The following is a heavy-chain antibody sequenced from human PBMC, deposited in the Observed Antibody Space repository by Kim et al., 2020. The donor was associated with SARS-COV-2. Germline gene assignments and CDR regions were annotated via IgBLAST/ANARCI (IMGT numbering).Heavy chain of an antibody. J-gene: IGHJ5*02. V-gene: IGHV5-51*01. CDR2: IYPGDSDT. Sequence: GESLKISCKGSGYSFTSYWIGWVRQMPGKGLEWMGIIYPGDSDTRYSPSFQGQVTISADKSISTAYLQWSSLKASDTAMYYCARGIWLPIRENWFDPWGQGTLVTVSS. CDR1: GYSFTSYW. CDR3: ARGIWLPIRENWFDP. D-gene: IGHD5-18*01.